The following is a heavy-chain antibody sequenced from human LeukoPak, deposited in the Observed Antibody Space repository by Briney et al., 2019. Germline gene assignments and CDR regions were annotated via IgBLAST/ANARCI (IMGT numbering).Heavy chain of an antibody. CDR1: GNCW. V-gene: IGHV3-74*01. J-gene: IGHJ4*02. Sequence: GGSLRLSCAASGNCWMHWVRQAPGKGLVWVSHINGDGSWTTYADSVKGRFTISKDNAKNTVYLQMNNLRAEDTAVYYCVSFYETYWGRGTLVTVSS. D-gene: IGHD2-2*01. CDR2: INGDGSWT. CDR3: VSFYETY.